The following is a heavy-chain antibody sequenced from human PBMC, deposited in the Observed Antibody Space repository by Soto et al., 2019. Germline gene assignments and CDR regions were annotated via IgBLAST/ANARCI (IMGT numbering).Heavy chain of an antibody. D-gene: IGHD6-19*01. J-gene: IGHJ6*03. V-gene: IGHV4-59*08. CDR3: ARRIAVDYYYYMDV. CDR2: IYYSGST. Sequence: SETLSLTCTVSGGSISSYYWSWIRQPPGKGLEWIGYIYYSGSTNYNPSLKSRVTISVDTSKNQFSLKLSSVTAADTAVYYCARRIAVDYYYYMDVWGKGTTVTVSS. CDR1: GGSISSYY.